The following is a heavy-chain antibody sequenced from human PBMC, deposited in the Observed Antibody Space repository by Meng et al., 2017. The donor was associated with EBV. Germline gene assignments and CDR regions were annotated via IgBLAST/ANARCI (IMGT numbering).Heavy chain of an antibody. J-gene: IGHJ5*02. V-gene: IGHV4-30-4*01. Sequence: LMRAAGPRLVNPSQLLSLTCTVSGGSGSSGNNYWIWIRQPPGKGLEWIGYIYYSGRTYYNPSLESRVTMSVDTSKNQFSLNLNSVTAADTAVYYCARVNGDCFSTICYKGWFDPWGQGTLVTVFS. CDR3: ARVNGDCFSTICYKGWFDP. D-gene: IGHD2-2*02. CDR2: IYYSGRT. CDR1: GGSGSSGNNY.